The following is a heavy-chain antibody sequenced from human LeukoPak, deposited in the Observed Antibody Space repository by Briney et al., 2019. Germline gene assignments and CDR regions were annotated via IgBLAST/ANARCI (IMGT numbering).Heavy chain of an antibody. J-gene: IGHJ4*02. CDR1: GFAFGTYA. Sequence: PGGSLRLSCAGSGFAFGTYAMSWVRQAPGMGLEWVSSISADGQVTYYADSVEGRFTVSRDNSKSTLYLQLNSLRAEDTDTYYCARDPYNTILYRLAHGGEGTLVTVSS. D-gene: IGHD1-14*01. CDR3: ARDPYNTILYRLAH. CDR2: ISADGQVT. V-gene: IGHV3-23*01.